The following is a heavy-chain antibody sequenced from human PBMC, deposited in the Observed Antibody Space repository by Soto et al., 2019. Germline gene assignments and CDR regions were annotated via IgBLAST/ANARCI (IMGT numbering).Heavy chain of an antibody. CDR1: GFTFSLYS. V-gene: IGHV3-21*01. J-gene: IGHJ4*02. CDR3: VRARSTDSRPDY. D-gene: IGHD3-22*01. Sequence: GGSLRLSCAASGFTFSLYSMIWVRQAPGKGLEWVASITSSSSYIYYEDSLKGRFTISRDNAKNSLFLQLDSLRAEDTAVYFCVRARSTDSRPDYWGQGTLVTSPQ. CDR2: ITSSSSYI.